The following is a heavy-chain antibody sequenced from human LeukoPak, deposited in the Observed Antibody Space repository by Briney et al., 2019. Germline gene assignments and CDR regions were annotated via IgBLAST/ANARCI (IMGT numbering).Heavy chain of an antibody. CDR1: GYTFTGYY. J-gene: IGHJ4*02. V-gene: IGHV1-2*02. CDR2: INPNSGGT. Sequence: GASVKVSCKASGYTFTGYYMHWVRQAPGQGLEWMGWINPNSGGTNYAQKFQGRVTVTRDTSISTAYMEMSRLRSDDTAVYYCARDSSGWYIDYWGQGTLVTVSS. CDR3: ARDSSGWYIDY. D-gene: IGHD6-19*01.